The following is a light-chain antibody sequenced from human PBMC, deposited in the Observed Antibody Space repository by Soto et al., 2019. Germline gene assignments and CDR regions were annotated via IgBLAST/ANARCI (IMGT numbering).Light chain of an antibody. V-gene: IGLV2-8*01. CDR2: EVN. Sequence: QSALTQPPSASGSPGQSVTISCTGTSSDVGGYNYVSWYQQHPGKAPKLMIYEVNKRPSGVPDRFSGSKSGNTACLTVSGLQAEDEADYYCSSYAGINNFRVFGGGTKLTVL. CDR3: SSYAGINNFRV. CDR1: SSDVGGYNY. J-gene: IGLJ3*02.